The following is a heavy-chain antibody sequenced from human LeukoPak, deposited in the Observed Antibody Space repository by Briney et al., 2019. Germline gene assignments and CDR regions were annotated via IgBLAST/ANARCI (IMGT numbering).Heavy chain of an antibody. D-gene: IGHD3-10*01. J-gene: IGHJ5*02. V-gene: IGHV1-2*04. CDR1: GYTFTSYY. Sequence: ASVKVSCKASGYTFTSYYMHWVRQAPGQGLEWMGWINPNSGGTNYAQKFQGWVTMTRDTSISTAYMELSRLRSDDTAVYYCARDIGYYYGSGSLNWFDPWGQGTLVTVSS. CDR2: INPNSGGT. CDR3: ARDIGYYYGSGSLNWFDP.